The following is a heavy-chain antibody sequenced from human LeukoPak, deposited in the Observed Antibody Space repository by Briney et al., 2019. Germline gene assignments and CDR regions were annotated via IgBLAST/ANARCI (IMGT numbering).Heavy chain of an antibody. D-gene: IGHD1-1*01. J-gene: IGHJ4*02. V-gene: IGHV4-59*12. CDR3: ARATVQLERPYDY. CDR1: GGSISSYY. Sequence: PSETLSLTCTVSGGSISSYYWSWIRQPPGKGLEWIGYIYYSGSTNYNPSLKSRVTISVDTSKNQFSLKLSSVTAADTAVYYCARATVQLERPYDYWGQGTLVTVSS. CDR2: IYYSGST.